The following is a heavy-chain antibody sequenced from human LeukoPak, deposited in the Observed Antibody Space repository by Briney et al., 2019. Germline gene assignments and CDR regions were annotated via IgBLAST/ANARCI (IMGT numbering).Heavy chain of an antibody. CDR1: GFTFSSYA. CDR3: AGGSSGWYWADYYGMDV. CDR2: ISYDGSNK. V-gene: IGHV3-30-3*01. Sequence: PGGSLRLSCAASGFTFSSYAMHWVRQAPGKGLEWVAVISYDGSNKYYADSVKGRFTISRDNSKNTLYLQMNSLRAEDTAVYYCAGGSSGWYWADYYGMDVWGQGTTVTVSS. D-gene: IGHD6-19*01. J-gene: IGHJ6*02.